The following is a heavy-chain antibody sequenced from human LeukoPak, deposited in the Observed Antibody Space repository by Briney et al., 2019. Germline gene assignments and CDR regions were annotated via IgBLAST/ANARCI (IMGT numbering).Heavy chain of an antibody. CDR1: GFSFSNYW. CDR2: IKPDGSEK. J-gene: IGHJ4*02. V-gene: IGHV3-7*01. CDR3: ARRGADGTSFDY. Sequence: SASGFSFSNYWMNWVRQAPGKGLEWVANIKPDGSEKYYVDSVKGRFTISRDNAKNSVYLQMNSLRAEDTAVYYCARRGADGTSFDYWGQGTLVTVSS. D-gene: IGHD3-10*01.